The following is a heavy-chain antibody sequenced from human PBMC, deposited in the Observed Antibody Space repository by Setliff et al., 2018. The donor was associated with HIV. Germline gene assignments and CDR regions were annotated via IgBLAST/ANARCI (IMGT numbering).Heavy chain of an antibody. CDR2: INHSGST. D-gene: IGHD6-19*01. Sequence: KPSETLSLTCAVYGGSFSGYYWSWIRQPPGKGLEWIGEINHSGSTNYNPSLKSRVTISVDTSKNQFSLKLSSVTAADTAVYYCAIRGSSGWYVGGYFDYWGQGTLVTVSS. CDR1: GGSFSGYY. V-gene: IGHV4-34*01. CDR3: AIRGSSGWYVGGYFDY. J-gene: IGHJ4*02.